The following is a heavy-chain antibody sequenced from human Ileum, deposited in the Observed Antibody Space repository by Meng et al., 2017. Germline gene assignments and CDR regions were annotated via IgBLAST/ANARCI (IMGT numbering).Heavy chain of an antibody. Sequence: QVQLQESGPGLGGPSETLSLICTVSGGSVSTGDYQGGWIRQPPGKGLEWIGYAGTNYNPSLKSRVTISVDTSKRQFSLKLTSVTAADTAVYYCARDHWGSLDYWGQGILVTVSS. CDR1: GGSVSTGDYQ. D-gene: IGHD7-27*01. V-gene: IGHV4-61*08. CDR3: ARDHWGSLDY. CDR2: AGT. J-gene: IGHJ4*02.